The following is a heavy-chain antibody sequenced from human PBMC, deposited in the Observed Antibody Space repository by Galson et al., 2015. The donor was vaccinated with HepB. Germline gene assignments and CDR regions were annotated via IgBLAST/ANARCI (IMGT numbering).Heavy chain of an antibody. CDR1: GGTFSTYT. Sequence: SVKVSCKASGGTFSTYTLSWVRQAPGQGLEWMGGIIPIFGSANYAQKVQGRVTITADESTSTTYMELRRLRSDDTAVYYCARQYDTGGYYPYWGQGTLVTVSS. D-gene: IGHD3-22*01. V-gene: IGHV1-69*13. CDR2: IIPIFGSA. CDR3: ARQYDTGGYYPY. J-gene: IGHJ4*02.